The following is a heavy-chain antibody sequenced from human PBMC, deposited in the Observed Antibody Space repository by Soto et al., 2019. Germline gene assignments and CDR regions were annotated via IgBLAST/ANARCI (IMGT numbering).Heavy chain of an antibody. CDR3: AQGSGSYPFYYYYMDV. V-gene: IGHV4-39*01. CDR1: GGSISSSSYY. D-gene: IGHD3-10*01. CDR2: IYYSGST. Sequence: SETLSLTCTVSGGSISSSSYYWGWIRQPPGKGLEWIGSIYYSGSTYYNPSLKSRVTISVDTSKNQFSLKLNSVTAADTAVYYCAQGSGSYPFYYYYMDVWGKGTTVTVSS. J-gene: IGHJ6*03.